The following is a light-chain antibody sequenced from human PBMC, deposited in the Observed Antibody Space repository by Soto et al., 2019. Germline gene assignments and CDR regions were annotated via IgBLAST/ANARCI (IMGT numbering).Light chain of an antibody. J-gene: IGKJ1*01. Sequence: GDRVNLTCRASRYIRTALSWYQHRPGQAPKVLICVASSLQSGVPSRFSGSGYGTDFTLTISSLQPEEWATDDGLQDYNYPWTCGQGTKVDIK. CDR1: RYIRTA. CDR2: VAS. CDR3: LQDYNYPWT. V-gene: IGKV1-6*01.